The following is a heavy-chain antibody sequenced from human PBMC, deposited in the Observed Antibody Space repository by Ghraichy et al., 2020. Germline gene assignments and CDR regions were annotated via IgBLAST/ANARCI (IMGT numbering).Heavy chain of an antibody. V-gene: IGHV3-21*01. CDR1: GFTFSSYS. CDR3: ARDWYYRSSTSCPNIYYYGMDV. D-gene: IGHD2-2*01. CDR2: ISSSSSYI. J-gene: IGHJ6*02. Sequence: GGSLRLSCAASGFTFSSYSMNWVRPAPGKGLEWVSSISSSSSYIYYADSVKGRFTISRDNAKNSLYLQMNSLRAEDTAVYYCARDWYYRSSTSCPNIYYYGMDVWGQGTTVTVSS.